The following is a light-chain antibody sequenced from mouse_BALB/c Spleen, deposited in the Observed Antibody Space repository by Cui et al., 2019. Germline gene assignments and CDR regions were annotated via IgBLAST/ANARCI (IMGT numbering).Light chain of an antibody. J-gene: IGKJ1*01. Sequence: QIVLTKSPAIMSASLGEEITLTCSASSSVSYMHWYQQKSGTSPKLLIYSTSSLASGVPSRFSGSGSGTFYSLTISSVEAEDAADYYCHQWSSYPWTFGGGTKLEIK. V-gene: IGKV4-80*01. CDR1: SSVSY. CDR2: STS. CDR3: HQWSSYPWT.